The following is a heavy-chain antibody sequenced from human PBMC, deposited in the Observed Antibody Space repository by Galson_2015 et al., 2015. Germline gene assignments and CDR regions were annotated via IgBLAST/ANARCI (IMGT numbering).Heavy chain of an antibody. J-gene: IGHJ3*02. CDR2: PGDSDT. V-gene: IGHV5-51*01. CDR3: ARHLYSNRHDAFDI. Sequence: PGDSDTRYSPSFQGQVTISADKSISTAYLQWSSLKASDTAMYYCARHLYSNRHDAFDIWGQGTMVTVSS. D-gene: IGHD6-13*01.